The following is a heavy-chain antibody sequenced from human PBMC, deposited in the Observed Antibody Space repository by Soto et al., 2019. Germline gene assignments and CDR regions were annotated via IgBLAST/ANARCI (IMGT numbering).Heavy chain of an antibody. D-gene: IGHD2-8*01. J-gene: IGHJ4*02. V-gene: IGHV4-59*01. Sequence: PSETLSLTCTVSGGSISSYYWSWIRQPPGKGLEWIGYIYYSGSTNYNPSLKSRVTISVDTSKNQFSLKLSSVTAADTAVYYCERDSYAIGYWGQGTLVTVSS. CDR3: ERDSYAIGY. CDR1: GGSISSYY. CDR2: IYYSGST.